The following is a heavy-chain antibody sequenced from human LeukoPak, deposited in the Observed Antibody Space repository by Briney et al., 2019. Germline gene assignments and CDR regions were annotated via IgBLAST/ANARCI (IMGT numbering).Heavy chain of an antibody. D-gene: IGHD6-13*01. V-gene: IGHV6-1*01. J-gene: IGHJ4*02. Sequence: SQTLSLTCAISGDSVSSNTPAWNWIRQSPSRGLEWLGRTYYRSKWYNDYAVSVRSRITNKPDTAKNQFSLQLNSVTPEDTAVYYCARQQRGAFDYWGQGTLVTVSS. CDR2: TYYRSKWYN. CDR3: ARQQRGAFDY. CDR1: GDSVSSNTPA.